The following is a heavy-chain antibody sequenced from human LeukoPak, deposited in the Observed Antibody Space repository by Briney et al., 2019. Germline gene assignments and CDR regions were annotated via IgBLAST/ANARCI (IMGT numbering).Heavy chain of an antibody. CDR2: IYPDDSDT. D-gene: IGHD6-13*01. J-gene: IGHJ4*02. CDR3: ARSSSNYNY. Sequence: GESLKISCKGSGYSFTTYWIGWVRQMPGKGLEWMGIIYPDDSDTRYSPSFLGQVTISADKSISTAYLQWSSLRASDTAMYYCARSSSNYNYWGQGTLVTVSS. V-gene: IGHV5-51*01. CDR1: GYSFTTYW.